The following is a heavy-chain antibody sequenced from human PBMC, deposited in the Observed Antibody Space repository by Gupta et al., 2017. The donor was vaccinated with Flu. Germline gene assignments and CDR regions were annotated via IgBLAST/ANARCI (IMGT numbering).Heavy chain of an antibody. J-gene: IGHJ5*02. Sequence: QVQLQESGPGLVKPSETLSLTCAVSGYSISSGYYWGWIRQPPGKGLEWIGSIYHSGSTYYNPSLKSRVTISVDTSKNQFSLKLSSVTAADTAVYYCARGVGFGEFPFDPWGQGTLVTVSS. CDR1: GYSISSGYY. V-gene: IGHV4-38-2*01. D-gene: IGHD3-10*01. CDR3: ARGVGFGEFPFDP. CDR2: IYHSGST.